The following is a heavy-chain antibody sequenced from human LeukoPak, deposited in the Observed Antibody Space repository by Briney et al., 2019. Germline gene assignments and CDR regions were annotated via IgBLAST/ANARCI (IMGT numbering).Heavy chain of an antibody. CDR3: ARDGGIAAAGFYP. Sequence: SETLSLTCTVSGGSISSGSYYWSWIRQPAGKGLEWIGRIYTSGSTNYNPSLKSRVTISVDTSKNQFSLKLSSVTAADTAVYYCARDGGIAAAGFYPWGQGTLVTVSS. CDR1: GGSISSGSYY. J-gene: IGHJ5*02. CDR2: IYTSGST. V-gene: IGHV4-61*02. D-gene: IGHD6-13*01.